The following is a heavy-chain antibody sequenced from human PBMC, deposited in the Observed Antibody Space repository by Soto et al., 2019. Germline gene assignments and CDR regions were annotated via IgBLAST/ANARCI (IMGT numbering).Heavy chain of an antibody. Sequence: EVQLVESGGGLVQPGGSLRLYCAASGFTFSSYWMSWVRQAPGKGLEWVANIKQDGSEKYYVDSVKGRFTISRDNAKNSLYLQMNSLRAEDTAVYYCARDQWLRGGDDAFDIWGQGTMVTVSS. CDR1: GFTFSSYW. V-gene: IGHV3-7*01. CDR2: IKQDGSEK. CDR3: ARDQWLRGGDDAFDI. J-gene: IGHJ3*02. D-gene: IGHD5-12*01.